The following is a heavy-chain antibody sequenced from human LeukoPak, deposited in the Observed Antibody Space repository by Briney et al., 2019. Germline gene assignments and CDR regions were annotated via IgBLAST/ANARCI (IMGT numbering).Heavy chain of an antibody. V-gene: IGHV4-34*01. D-gene: IGHD5-12*01. CDR1: GGSFSGYY. CDR2: INHSGST. Sequence: PSETLSLTCAVYGGSFSGYYWSWIRQPPGKGLEWIGEINHSGSTNYNPSLKSRVTISVDTSKNQFSLKLSSVTAADTAVYYCARDSGYSGYDPWGQGTLVTVSS. J-gene: IGHJ5*02. CDR3: ARDSGYSGYDP.